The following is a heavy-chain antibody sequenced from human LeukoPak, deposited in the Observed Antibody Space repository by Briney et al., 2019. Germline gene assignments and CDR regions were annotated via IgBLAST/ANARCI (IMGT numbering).Heavy chain of an antibody. CDR2: IIPIFGTA. CDR3: ASGYNWNYDWFDP. D-gene: IGHD1-7*01. CDR1: GGTFSSYA. J-gene: IGHJ5*02. V-gene: IGHV1-69*05. Sequence: SVKVSCKASGGTFSSYATSWVRQAPGQGLEWMGRIIPIFGTANYAQKFQGRVTITTDESTSTAYMELSSLRSEDTAVYYCASGYNWNYDWFDPWGQGTLVTVSS.